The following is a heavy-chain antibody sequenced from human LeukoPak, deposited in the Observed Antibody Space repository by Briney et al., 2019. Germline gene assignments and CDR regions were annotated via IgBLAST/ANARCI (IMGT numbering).Heavy chain of an antibody. Sequence: GGSLRLSCAASGFSFSRYWMTWVRLAPGKGLQWVANINQDGSEKYYVDSVEGRFIISRDNAENSLYLQMNSLRAEDTAVYYCARAQQAPANVYSDYWGQGGLVTVSS. J-gene: IGHJ4*02. CDR1: GFSFSRYW. CDR3: ARAQQAPANVYSDY. CDR2: INQDGSEK. V-gene: IGHV3-7*01. D-gene: IGHD2-15*01.